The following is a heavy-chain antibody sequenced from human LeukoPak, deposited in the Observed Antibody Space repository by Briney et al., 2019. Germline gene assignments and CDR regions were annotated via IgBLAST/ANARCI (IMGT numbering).Heavy chain of an antibody. V-gene: IGHV3-9*01. D-gene: IGHD6-6*01. CDR3: EKASGSSWYYYGRDV. Sequence: GGSLRLSCAASGFTFDDYAMHWVRQAPGKGLEWVSGISWNSGSIGYADSVKGRFTISRDNAKNSLYLQMNSLRAEDTALYYCEKASGSSWYYYGRDVGGKGTTVTVSS. CDR2: ISWNSGSI. J-gene: IGHJ6*04. CDR1: GFTFDDYA.